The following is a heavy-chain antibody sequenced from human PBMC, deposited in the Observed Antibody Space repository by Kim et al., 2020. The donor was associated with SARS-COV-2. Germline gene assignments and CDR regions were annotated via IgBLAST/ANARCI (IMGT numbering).Heavy chain of an antibody. J-gene: IGHJ4*02. V-gene: IGHV4-39*01. Sequence: SETLSLTCTVSGGSISTPYYWGWFRQPPGKGLEWIGYVSSNGATYHNPSLRSRVTLSVDPSKNQVSLTVTSVTAADTALFYCARRSGGLYYFDSWGQGTLVPSPQ. CDR3: ARRSGGLYYFDS. CDR1: GGSISTPYY. CDR2: VSSNGAT. D-gene: IGHD6-25*01.